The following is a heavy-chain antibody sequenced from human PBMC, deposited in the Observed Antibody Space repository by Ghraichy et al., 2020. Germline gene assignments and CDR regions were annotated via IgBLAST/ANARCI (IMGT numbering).Heavy chain of an antibody. CDR3: ASETGGIDY. D-gene: IGHD7-27*01. Sequence: ESLNISCKGSRYTFTNYWINWVRQVPGKGLEWIGKIDPSDSSANYSPSFQGHVTISVDKSVNTAYLQWSSLKVSDTAIYYCASETGGIDYWGQGTLVTVSS. V-gene: IGHV5-10-1*01. CDR1: RYTFTNYW. CDR2: IDPSDSSA. J-gene: IGHJ4*02.